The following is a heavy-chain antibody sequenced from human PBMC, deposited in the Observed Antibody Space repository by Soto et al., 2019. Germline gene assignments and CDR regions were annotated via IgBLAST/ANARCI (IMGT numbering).Heavy chain of an antibody. CDR2: ISYSGST. Sequence: SETLSLTCTVSGGSISSDDYYWSWIRQPPGKGLEWIGYISYSGSTHYNPSLKSRVTVSVDTSKNQFSLKLSSVTAADTAVYYWSRVIVGPTYFDYWGQGTMVTVSS. V-gene: IGHV4-30-4*01. CDR1: GGSISSDDYY. D-gene: IGHD1-26*01. CDR3: SRVIVGPTYFDY. J-gene: IGHJ4*02.